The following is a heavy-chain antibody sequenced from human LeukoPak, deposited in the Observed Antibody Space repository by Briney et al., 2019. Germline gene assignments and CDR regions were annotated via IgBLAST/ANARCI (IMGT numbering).Heavy chain of an antibody. D-gene: IGHD1-26*01. CDR3: ARSPPNTSGSYYPFDY. CDR1: GGSISSSSYY. V-gene: IGHV4-39*01. CDR2: IYYSGST. Sequence: SETLSLTCTVSGGSISSSSYYWGWIRQPPGKGLEWIGSIYYSGSTYYNPSLKSRVTISVDTSKNQFSLKLSSVTAADTAVYYCARSPPNTSGSYYPFDYWGQGTLVTVSS. J-gene: IGHJ4*02.